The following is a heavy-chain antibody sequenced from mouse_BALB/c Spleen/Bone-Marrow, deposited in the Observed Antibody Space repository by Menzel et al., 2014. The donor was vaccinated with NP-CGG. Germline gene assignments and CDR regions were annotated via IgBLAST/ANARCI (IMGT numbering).Heavy chain of an antibody. Sequence: VQLVEPGPGLVAPSQSLSTTCTVSGFSLTGYGVNWVRQPPGKGLEWLGMIWGDGSTDYNSALKSRLSISKDNSKSQVFLKMNSLQTDDTARYYCAREPHYYAMDYWGQGTSVTVSS. CDR1: GFSLTGYG. CDR2: IWGDGST. J-gene: IGHJ4*01. CDR3: AREPHYYAMDY. V-gene: IGHV2-6-7*01.